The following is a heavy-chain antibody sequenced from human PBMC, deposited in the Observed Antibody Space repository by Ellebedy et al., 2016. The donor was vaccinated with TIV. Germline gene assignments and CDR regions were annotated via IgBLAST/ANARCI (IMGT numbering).Heavy chain of an antibody. CDR3: ARRGSYGDYAVQVNSWFDR. Sequence: GESLKISCAATGFSFRSYWMSWVRQAPGKGLEWVANIYQDGSVQYYVDSVKGRFTISRENANKLLFLQMSSLRVEDTAVYYCARRGSYGDYAVQVNSWFDRWGQGTLVTV. J-gene: IGHJ5*02. V-gene: IGHV3-7*01. D-gene: IGHD4-17*01. CDR2: IYQDGSVQ. CDR1: GFSFRSYW.